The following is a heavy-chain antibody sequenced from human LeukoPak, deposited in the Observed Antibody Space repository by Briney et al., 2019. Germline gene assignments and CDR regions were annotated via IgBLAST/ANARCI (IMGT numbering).Heavy chain of an antibody. Sequence: SNVYWGWIRQPPGKGLEWVGRIKSKTDGGTTDYAAPVKGRFTISRDDSKNTLYLQMNSLRAEDTAVYYCATSLSGWGTYYYMDVWGKGTTVTISS. CDR1: SNVY. J-gene: IGHJ6*03. CDR3: ATSLSGWGTYYYMDV. V-gene: IGHV3-15*01. CDR2: IKSKTDGGTT. D-gene: IGHD6-19*01.